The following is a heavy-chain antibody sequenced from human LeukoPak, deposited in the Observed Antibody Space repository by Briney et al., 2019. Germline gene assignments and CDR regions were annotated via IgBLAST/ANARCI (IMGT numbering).Heavy chain of an antibody. CDR3: ARHYGP. Sequence: SETLFLTCTVSGGSISSSFNYWTWIRQRPGKGLEWIGSIYESGSAYYNPSLKSRITTSVDTSENQFSLKLTSVTAADTAVYYCARHYGPWGQGTLVTVSS. CDR1: GGSISSSFNY. J-gene: IGHJ5*02. V-gene: IGHV4-39*01. CDR2: IYESGSA. D-gene: IGHD3-16*01.